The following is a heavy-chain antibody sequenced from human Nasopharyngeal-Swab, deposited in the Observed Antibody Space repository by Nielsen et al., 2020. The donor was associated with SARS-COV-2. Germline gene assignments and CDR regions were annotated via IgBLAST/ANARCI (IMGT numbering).Heavy chain of an antibody. D-gene: IGHD5-18*01. CDR2: INHSGST. Sequence: SETLSLTCAVYGGSFSGYYWSWIRPPPGKGLEWIGEINHSGSTNYNPSLKSRVTISVDTSKNQFSLKLSSVTAADTAVYYCARLPHRDTAMVKAVVLDYWGQGTLVTVSS. V-gene: IGHV4-34*01. J-gene: IGHJ4*02. CDR1: GGSFSGYY. CDR3: ARLPHRDTAMVKAVVLDY.